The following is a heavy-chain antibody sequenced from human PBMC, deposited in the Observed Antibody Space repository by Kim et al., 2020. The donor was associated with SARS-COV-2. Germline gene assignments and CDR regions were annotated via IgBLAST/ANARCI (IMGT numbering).Heavy chain of an antibody. J-gene: IGHJ4*02. V-gene: IGHV3-23*01. CDR3: ARGQVEIKVILVAIFSSLCCLYY. CDR2: ISDRGGST. CDR1: GFTISNYP. Sequence: GGSLRLSCVVKGFTISNYPMNWVRQGPGKGLEWVSSISDRGGSTDYADSVKGRFTISRDNSKNTVYLQMNSLRAEDTALYYCARGQVEIKVILVAIFSSLCCLYYWGRGSLVTVSS. D-gene: IGHD3-22*01.